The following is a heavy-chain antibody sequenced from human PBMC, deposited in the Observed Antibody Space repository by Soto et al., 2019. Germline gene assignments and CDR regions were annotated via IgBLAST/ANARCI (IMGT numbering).Heavy chain of an antibody. D-gene: IGHD5-18*01. CDR2: IYYSGST. J-gene: IGHJ4*02. CDR3: ARVNAHSAMVTGYFDY. V-gene: IGHV4-61*01. CDR1: GGSVSSGSYY. Sequence: SETLSLTCTVSGGSVSSGSYYWSWIRQPPGKGLEWIGYIYYSGSTNYNPSLKSRVTISVDTSKNQFSLKLSSVTAADTAVYYCARVNAHSAMVTGYFDYWGQGTLVTVS.